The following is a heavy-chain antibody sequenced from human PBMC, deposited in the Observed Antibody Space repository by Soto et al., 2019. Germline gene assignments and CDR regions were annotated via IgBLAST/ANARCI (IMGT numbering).Heavy chain of an antibody. D-gene: IGHD2-21*01. CDR1: GVSISSGGYY. CDR3: ASVIGGEWEYYFDF. J-gene: IGHJ4*02. V-gene: IGHV4-31*03. CDR2: IYYSGRT. Sequence: SETLSLTCTVSGVSISSGGYYWRWIREHPAKGLKWIGNIYYSGRTYYNPSLKSRVILSVDTSKNHFSLTLRSVTADDSAMHSCASVIGGEWEYYFDFRRQGALVTVSS.